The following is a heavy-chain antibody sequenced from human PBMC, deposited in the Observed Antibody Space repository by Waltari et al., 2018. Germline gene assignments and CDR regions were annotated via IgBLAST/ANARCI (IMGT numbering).Heavy chain of an antibody. Sequence: QVQLQESGPGLVEPSETLSLTCAVSGYSISSGYYWGWIRQPPGKGLEWIGNIYHSGSTSYNPSLKSRVTISVDTSKNQFSLKLNSVTAADTAVYYCARGAVAGISDYWGQGTLVTVSS. CDR3: ARGAVAGISDY. D-gene: IGHD6-19*01. CDR2: IYHSGST. V-gene: IGHV4-38-2*01. CDR1: GYSISSGYY. J-gene: IGHJ4*02.